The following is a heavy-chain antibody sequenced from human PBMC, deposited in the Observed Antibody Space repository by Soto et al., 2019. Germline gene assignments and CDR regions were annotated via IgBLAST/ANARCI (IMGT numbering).Heavy chain of an antibody. D-gene: IGHD3-22*01. V-gene: IGHV4-39*01. CDR3: ASEYSYDSNAYYSAYFDY. J-gene: IGHJ4*02. CDR1: GGSVNSNVYY. Sequence: SETLSLTCTVSGGSVNSNVYYWGWIRQPPGKGLEWIGSIHHSGRTYNSPSLKSRVTISADTSKNQFSLKLSSVTAADTAMYYCASEYSYDSNAYYSAYFDYWGQGALVTVS. CDR2: IHHSGRT.